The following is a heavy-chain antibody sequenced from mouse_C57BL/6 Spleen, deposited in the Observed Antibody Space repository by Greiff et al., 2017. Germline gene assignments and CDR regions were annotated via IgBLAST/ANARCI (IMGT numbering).Heavy chain of an antibody. Sequence: EVKLMESGGGLVQPGGSLKLSCAASGFTFSDYGMAWVRQAPRKGPEWVAFISNLAYSIYYADTVTGRFTISRENAKNTLYLEMSSLRSEDTAMYYCARQGIITTVVATEAMDYWGQGTSVTVSS. CDR2: ISNLAYSI. V-gene: IGHV5-15*01. D-gene: IGHD1-1*01. CDR3: ARQGIITTVVATEAMDY. CDR1: GFTFSDYG. J-gene: IGHJ4*01.